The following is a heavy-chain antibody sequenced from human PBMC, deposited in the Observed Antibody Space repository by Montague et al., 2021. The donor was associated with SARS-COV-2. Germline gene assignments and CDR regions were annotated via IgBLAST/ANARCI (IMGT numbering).Heavy chain of an antibody. CDR3: GRGGRGSLYHALSGTWFDP. Sequence: SETLSLTCAVYGGSFSGYYWSWIRKSPGKGLEWIGEINHSGTTNDKSSLKSRVIISADASKNQFSLKTSSVTAADTAVYYCGRGGRGSLYHALSGTWFDPWGQGTLVTVSS. V-gene: IGHV4-34*01. CDR1: GGSFSGYY. D-gene: IGHD3-10*01. J-gene: IGHJ5*02. CDR2: INHSGTT.